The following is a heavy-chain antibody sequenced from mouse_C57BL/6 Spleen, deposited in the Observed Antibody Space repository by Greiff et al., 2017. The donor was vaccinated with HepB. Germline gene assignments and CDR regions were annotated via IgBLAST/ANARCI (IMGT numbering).Heavy chain of an antibody. V-gene: IGHV5-17*01. CDR1: GFTFSDYG. J-gene: IGHJ4*01. Sequence: EVHLVESGGGLVKPGGSLKLSCAASGFTFSDYGMHWVRQAPEKGLEWVAYISSGSSTIYYADTVKGRFTISRDNAKNTLFLQMTSLRSEDTAMYYCARMITTRGYYYAMDYWGQGTSVTVSS. D-gene: IGHD2-4*01. CDR2: ISSGSSTI. CDR3: ARMITTRGYYYAMDY.